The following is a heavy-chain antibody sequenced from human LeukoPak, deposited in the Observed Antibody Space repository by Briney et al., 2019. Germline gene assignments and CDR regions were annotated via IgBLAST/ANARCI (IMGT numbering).Heavy chain of an antibody. J-gene: IGHJ4*02. V-gene: IGHV4-38-2*02. CDR2: IYHSGST. Sequence: SETLSLTCTVSGYSISSGYYWGWIRQPPGKGLEWIGSIYHSGSTYYNPSLKSRVTISVDTSKNQFSLKLSSVTAADTAVYYCARVLRKVAATPLYYFDYWGQGTLVTVSS. CDR1: GYSISSGYY. CDR3: ARVLRKVAATPLYYFDY. D-gene: IGHD2-15*01.